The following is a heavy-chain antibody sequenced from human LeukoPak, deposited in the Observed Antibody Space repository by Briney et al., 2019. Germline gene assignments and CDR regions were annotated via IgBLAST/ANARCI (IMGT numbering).Heavy chain of an antibody. D-gene: IGHD4-17*01. V-gene: IGHV1-2*02. CDR2: INPNSGGT. CDR3: ARAPFTTVTTYFDY. Sequence: ASVKVSCKASGYTFTGYYMHWVRQAPGQGLEWMGWINPNSGGTNYAQKFQGRVTMTRDTSISTAYMELSRLRSDDTAVYYCARAPFTTVTTYFDYWGQGTLVTVSS. J-gene: IGHJ4*02. CDR1: GYTFTGYY.